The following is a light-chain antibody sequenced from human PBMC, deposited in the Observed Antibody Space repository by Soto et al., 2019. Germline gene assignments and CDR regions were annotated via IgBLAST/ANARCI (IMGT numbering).Light chain of an antibody. CDR1: QSVSSY. CDR2: GAS. CDR3: QQYNNWPPGIT. V-gene: IGKV3-15*01. J-gene: IGKJ1*01. Sequence: EIVLTQSPATLSLSPGERAPLSCRASQSVSSYLALYQQKPGQAPRLLIYGASTRATGIPARFSGSGSGTEFTLTISSLQSEDFAVYYCQQYNNWPPGITFGQGTKVDIK.